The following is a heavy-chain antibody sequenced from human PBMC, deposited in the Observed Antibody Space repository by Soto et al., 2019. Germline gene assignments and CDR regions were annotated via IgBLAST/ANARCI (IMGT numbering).Heavy chain of an antibody. CDR1: GGSFSGYY. J-gene: IGHJ4*02. CDR2: INHSGLT. Sequence: QVLLEQWGAGLLKPSETLSLTCAVYGGSFSGYYWTWIRQPPGRGLAWLGEINHSGLTDYNPSLKNRVSISIDTSKNQFSLKMNSVTAADTAVYYCAVGPRMWLAGGGYWGQGTLVTVSS. D-gene: IGHD6-19*01. V-gene: IGHV4-34*01. CDR3: AVGPRMWLAGGGY.